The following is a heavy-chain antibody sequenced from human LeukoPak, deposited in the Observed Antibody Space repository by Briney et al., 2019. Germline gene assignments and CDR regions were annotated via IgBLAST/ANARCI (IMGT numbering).Heavy chain of an antibody. J-gene: IGHJ4*02. Sequence: KTGGSLRLSCAASGFTFSSYSMNWVRQAPGKGLEWVSSISSSSSYIYYADSVKGRYTISRDNAKNSLYLQMNSLRAEDTAVYKCATVGCSGVICPIDSWGQGTLVTVSS. CDR3: ATVGCSGVICPIDS. CDR1: GFTFSSYS. D-gene: IGHD2-15*01. V-gene: IGHV3-21*01. CDR2: ISSSSSYI.